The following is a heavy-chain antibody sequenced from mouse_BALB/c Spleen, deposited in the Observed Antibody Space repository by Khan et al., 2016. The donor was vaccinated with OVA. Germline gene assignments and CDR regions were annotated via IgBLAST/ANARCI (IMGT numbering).Heavy chain of an antibody. CDR2: IIPSSDYT. D-gene: IGHD2-14*01. J-gene: IGHJ3*01. Sequence: VELVESGAELARPGASVKMSRKASGYTFTTYTIHWVKQRPGQGLEWIGYIIPSSDYTNYNQNFKDKATLTADKSSSTAYMQLSSLTSEDSAVYYCAREGAYYRADGWFAYWGQGTLVTVSA. CDR1: GYTFTTYT. CDR3: AREGAYYRADGWFAY. V-gene: IGHV1-4*01.